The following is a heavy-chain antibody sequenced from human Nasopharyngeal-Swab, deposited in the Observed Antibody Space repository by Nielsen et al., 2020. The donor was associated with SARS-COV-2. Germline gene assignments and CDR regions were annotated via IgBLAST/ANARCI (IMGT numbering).Heavy chain of an antibody. CDR2: ISSSSSYI. V-gene: IGHV3-11*06. Sequence: LPLTCAASGFTFSDYYMSWIRQAPGKGLEWVSSISSSSSYIYYADSVKGRFTISRDNAKNSLYLQMNSLRAEDTAVYYCASLGGGFRDNWGQGTLVTVSS. CDR1: GFTFSDYY. D-gene: IGHD3-10*01. CDR3: ASLGGGFRDN. J-gene: IGHJ4*02.